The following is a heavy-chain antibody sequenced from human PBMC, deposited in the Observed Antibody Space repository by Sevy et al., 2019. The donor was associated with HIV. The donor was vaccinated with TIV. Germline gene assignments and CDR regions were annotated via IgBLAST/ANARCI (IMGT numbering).Heavy chain of an antibody. CDR1: GYTLTELS. CDR2: FDPEDGET. Sequence: ASVKVSCKVSGYTLTELSMHWVRQAPGKGLEWMGGFDPEDGETIYAQKFQGRVTMTEDTSTDTAYMELSSLRSEDTAVYYCATGDYIGADYHSRMPVFVAFDIWGQGTMVTVSS. CDR3: ATGDYIGADYHSRMPVFVAFDI. D-gene: IGHD3-22*01. J-gene: IGHJ3*02. V-gene: IGHV1-24*01.